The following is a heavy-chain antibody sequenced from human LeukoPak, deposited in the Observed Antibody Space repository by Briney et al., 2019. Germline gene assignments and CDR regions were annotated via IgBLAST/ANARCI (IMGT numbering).Heavy chain of an antibody. CDR2: MYSVGTT. J-gene: IGHJ3*01. V-gene: IGHV3-66*01. D-gene: IGHD6-13*01. CDR1: DFSVGDNY. CDR3: ARGRGFSWPDAFDL. Sequence: GGSLRLSCAASDFSVGDNYMTWVRQAPGKGLQWVSLMYSVGTTFYADSVKGRFTMSRDSSKNTLYLQMNSLRVEDTAIYYCARGRGFSWPDAFDLWGQGTMVTVSS.